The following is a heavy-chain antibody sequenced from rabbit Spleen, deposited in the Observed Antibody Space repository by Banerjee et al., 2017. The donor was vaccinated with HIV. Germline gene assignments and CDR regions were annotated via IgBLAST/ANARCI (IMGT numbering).Heavy chain of an antibody. CDR1: GFDFSDYG. V-gene: IGHV1S45*01. D-gene: IGHD2-1*01. J-gene: IGHJ3*01. CDR3: ARALTNTGDNYDL. CDR2: IYTGSSGST. Sequence: QEQLVESGGGLVQPGGSLKLSCKASGFDFSDYGMSWVRQAPGKGLEWIGCIYTGSSGSTYYASWAKGRFTISKTSSTTVTLQMTSLTAADTATYFCARALTNTGDNYDLWGQGTLVTVS.